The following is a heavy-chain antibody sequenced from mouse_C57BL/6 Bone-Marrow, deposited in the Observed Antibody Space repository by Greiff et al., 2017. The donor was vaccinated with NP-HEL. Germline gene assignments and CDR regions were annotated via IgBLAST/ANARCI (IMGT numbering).Heavy chain of an antibody. CDR3: ANGNYYFDY. J-gene: IGHJ2*01. V-gene: IGHV1-82*01. CDR1: GYAFSSSW. Sequence: VKLMESGPELVKPGASVKISCKASGYAFSSSWMNWVKQRPGKGLEWIGRIYPGDGDTNYNGKFKGKATLTADKSSSTAYMQLSSLTSEDSAVYFCANGNYYFDYWGQGTTLTVSS. CDR2: IYPGDGDT. D-gene: IGHD2-1*01.